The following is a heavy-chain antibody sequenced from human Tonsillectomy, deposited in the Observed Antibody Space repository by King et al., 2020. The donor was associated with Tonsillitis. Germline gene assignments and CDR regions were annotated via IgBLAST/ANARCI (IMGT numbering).Heavy chain of an antibody. Sequence: QLVQSGAEVKKPGSSVKVSCKTSGGTFSSYAITWVRQAPGQGLEWMGGVIPMYGTSNYAQKFQGRVTITADKSTSTAYMEVSSLRSEDTAVYYCAGNIRPPEWRVRWGYMDVWGKGTTVTVSS. CDR2: VIPMYGTS. D-gene: IGHD6-19*01. V-gene: IGHV1-69*06. CDR3: AGNIRPPEWRVRWGYMDV. J-gene: IGHJ6*03. CDR1: GGTFSSYA.